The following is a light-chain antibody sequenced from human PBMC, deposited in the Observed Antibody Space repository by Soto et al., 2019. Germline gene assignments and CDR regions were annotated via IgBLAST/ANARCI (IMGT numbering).Light chain of an antibody. V-gene: IGKV3-15*01. Sequence: ETVMTQSPATLSVSPVEGATLSCRASQSVSSNLAWYQQKPGQAPRLLIYGASTRATGIPARFSGSGSGTEFTLTISSLQSEDFAVYYCQQYNDWPPLTFGGGTKVDIK. J-gene: IGKJ4*01. CDR3: QQYNDWPPLT. CDR1: QSVSSN. CDR2: GAS.